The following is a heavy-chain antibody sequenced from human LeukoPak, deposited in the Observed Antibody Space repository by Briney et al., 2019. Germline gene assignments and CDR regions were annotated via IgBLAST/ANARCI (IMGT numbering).Heavy chain of an antibody. J-gene: IGHJ6*02. CDR1: GGSISSYY. Sequence: PSETLSLTCTVSGGSISSYYWSWIRQPPGKGLEWIGYIYYSGSTNYNPSLKSRVTISVDTSKNQFSLKLSSVTAADTAVYYCARGVGLNLIRGYSGYDLTRDYYYYYGMDVWGQGTTVTVSS. V-gene: IGHV4-59*01. D-gene: IGHD5-12*01. CDR3: ARGVGLNLIRGYSGYDLTRDYYYYYGMDV. CDR2: IYYSGST.